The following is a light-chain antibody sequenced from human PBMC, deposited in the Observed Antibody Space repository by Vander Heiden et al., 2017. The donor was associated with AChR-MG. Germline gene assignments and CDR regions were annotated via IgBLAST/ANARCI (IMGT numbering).Light chain of an antibody. J-gene: IGKJ5*01. CDR2: AAS. CDR3: QQSFSTPPT. Sequence: DIQMTQSPSSLSGSVGDRVTITCRASQTVNSYLNWYEQKPGKAPKLLIYAASSLQSGVPSRFSGSGSGTHFTLTISSLQPEDSATYYCQQSFSTPPTFGQGTRLEIK. V-gene: IGKV1-39*01. CDR1: QTVNSY.